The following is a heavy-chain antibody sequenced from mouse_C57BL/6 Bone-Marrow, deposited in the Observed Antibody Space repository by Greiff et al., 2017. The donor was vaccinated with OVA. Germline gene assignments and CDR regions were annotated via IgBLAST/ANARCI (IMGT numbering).Heavy chain of an antibody. V-gene: IGHV1-81*01. Sequence: VQRVESGAELARPGASVKLSCKASGYTFTSYGLSWVKQRTGQGLEWIGEIYPRSGNTYYNEKFKGKATLTADKSSSTAYMELRSLTSEDSAVYFCAIRLYYDGSTWFAYWGQGTLVTVSA. J-gene: IGHJ3*01. CDR2: IYPRSGNT. D-gene: IGHD1-1*01. CDR1: GYTFTSYG. CDR3: AIRLYYDGSTWFAY.